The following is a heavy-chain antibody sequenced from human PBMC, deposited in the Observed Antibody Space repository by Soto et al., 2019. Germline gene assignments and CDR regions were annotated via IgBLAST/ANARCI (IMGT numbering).Heavy chain of an antibody. D-gene: IGHD3-10*01. J-gene: IGHJ1*01. CDR3: AIAHGGEYFQH. CDR1: GFTFSDYY. Sequence: QVQLVESGGGLVKPGGSLRLSCAASGFTFSDYYMSWIRQAPGKGLEWVSDISSSGPTMYYADSVKGRFTISRDNAKNSLYLQRNRLRSEDTAVYYCAIAHGGEYFQHWGQGTLVTVSS. V-gene: IGHV3-11*01. CDR2: ISSSGPTM.